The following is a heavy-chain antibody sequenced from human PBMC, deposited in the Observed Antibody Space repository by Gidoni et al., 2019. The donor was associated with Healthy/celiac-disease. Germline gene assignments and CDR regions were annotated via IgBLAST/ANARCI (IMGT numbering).Heavy chain of an antibody. J-gene: IGHJ3*02. Sequence: QVTLKESGPALVKPTQTLTLTCTFSGFSLSTSGMRVSWIRQPPGKALEWLARIDWDDDKFYSTSLKTRLTISKDTSKNQVVLTMTNMDPVDTATYYCARIGQDGAFDIWGQGTMVTVSS. V-gene: IGHV2-70*04. CDR2: IDWDDDK. CDR3: ARIGQDGAFDI. CDR1: GFSLSTSGMR.